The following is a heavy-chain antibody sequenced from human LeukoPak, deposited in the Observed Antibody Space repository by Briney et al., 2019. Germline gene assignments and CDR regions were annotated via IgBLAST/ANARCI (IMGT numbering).Heavy chain of an antibody. J-gene: IGHJ4*02. Sequence: ASVEVSCKASGYTFTGQYYIHWVRQPPGQGLEWMGWINPKSGDTNYAQKFQGRVTMARDTSIGTAYMELTRLRYDDTPVYYCAREDIDTSLSLDYWGQGTLVTVSS. V-gene: IGHV1-2*02. CDR2: INPKSGDT. CDR1: GYTFTGQYY. D-gene: IGHD5-18*01. CDR3: AREDIDTSLSLDY.